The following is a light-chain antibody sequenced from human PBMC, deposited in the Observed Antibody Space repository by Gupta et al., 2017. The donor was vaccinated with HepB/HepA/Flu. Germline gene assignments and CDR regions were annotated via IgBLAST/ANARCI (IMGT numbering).Light chain of an antibody. Sequence: QLVLTQSPSASASLGASVTLTCTLSGGHSSYAIAWHQQQPEKGPRYLMKLNSDGSHSKGDGIPDRFSGSSSGAERYPTISSLQSEDEADYYCQTWGTGIHVFGTGTKVTVL. CDR3: QTWGTGIHV. CDR1: GGHSSYA. CDR2: LNSDGSH. J-gene: IGLJ1*01. V-gene: IGLV4-69*01.